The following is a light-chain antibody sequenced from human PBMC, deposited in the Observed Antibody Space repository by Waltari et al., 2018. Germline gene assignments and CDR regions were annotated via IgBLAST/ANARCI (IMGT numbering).Light chain of an antibody. J-gene: IGKJ2*03. CDR1: QSLLHSNGYTY. CDR2: LGS. Sequence: DIVMNQTPLSLPVTPGEPASISCRSSQSLLHSNGYTYLFWYLQKPGQSPQLLIYLGSNRASGVPDRFSGSGSGTDFTLKISRVEAEDVGVYYCFQDIQLPYSFGQGTKVEIK. V-gene: IGKV2-28*01. CDR3: FQDIQLPYS.